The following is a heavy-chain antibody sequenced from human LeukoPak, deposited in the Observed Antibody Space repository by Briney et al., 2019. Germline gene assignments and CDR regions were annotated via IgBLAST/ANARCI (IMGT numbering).Heavy chain of an antibody. CDR2: IYYSGST. J-gene: IGHJ4*02. V-gene: IGHV4-59*01. CDR1: GGSISSYY. CDR3: ARESIAVAGAASIFDY. D-gene: IGHD6-19*01. Sequence: PSETLSLTCTVSGGSISSYYWSWIRQPPGKGLEWIGYIYYSGSTNYNPSLKSRVTISADTSKNQFSLKLSSVTAADTAVYYCARESIAVAGAASIFDYWGQGTLVTVSS.